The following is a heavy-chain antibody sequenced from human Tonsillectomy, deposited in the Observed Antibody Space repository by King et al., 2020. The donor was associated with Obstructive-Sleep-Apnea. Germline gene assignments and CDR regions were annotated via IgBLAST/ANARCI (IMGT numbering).Heavy chain of an antibody. CDR3: ARRRGYSYGSYYFDY. Sequence: QLPESGPGMVKPSETLSPTCPVPGGPISSSSYYWGWVPQPPGKGLGWIGGIFYIGGPYYNPSPKSRVTISVDTSKNQFSLKLSSVTAADTAVYYCARRRGYSYGSYYFDYWGQGTLVTVSS. J-gene: IGHJ4*02. D-gene: IGHD5-18*01. CDR2: IFYIGGP. V-gene: IGHV4-39*01. CDR1: GGPISSSSYY.